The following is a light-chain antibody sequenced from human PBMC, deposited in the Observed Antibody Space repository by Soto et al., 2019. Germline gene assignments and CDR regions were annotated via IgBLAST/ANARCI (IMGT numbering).Light chain of an antibody. CDR2: EGH. V-gene: IGLV2-23*01. CDR3: CLYIGATTYV. J-gene: IGLJ1*01. CDR1: SGFVGSFSL. Sequence: QSVLAQPASVSGSPGQSITISCTGTSGFVGSFSLVSWYQQHPGKAPKVMISEGHRRPSAHPERFCGSTSVSSASLTISGLQADDEADYYCCLYIGATTYVFGTGTKVTVL.